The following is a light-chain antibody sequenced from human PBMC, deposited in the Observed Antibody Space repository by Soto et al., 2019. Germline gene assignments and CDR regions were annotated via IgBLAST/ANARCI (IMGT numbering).Light chain of an antibody. CDR3: SSYTTATTRV. CDR1: SSDVGAYNY. V-gene: IGLV2-14*01. J-gene: IGLJ3*02. CDR2: DVS. Sequence: QSALTQPASVSGPPGQSITISCTGPSSDVGAYNYVSWYQQHPGKVPKLMIFDVSNRPSGVSNRFSGSKSGNTASLTISGLQAEDEADYYCSSYTTATTRVFGGGTKVTVL.